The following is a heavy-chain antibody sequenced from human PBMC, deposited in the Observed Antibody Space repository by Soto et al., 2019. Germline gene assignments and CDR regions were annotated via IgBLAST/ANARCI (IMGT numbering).Heavy chain of an antibody. CDR1: GFTFSDYY. CDR3: ARDLGYYESSGYFDF. CDR2: ISSSGSII. J-gene: IGHJ4*02. D-gene: IGHD3-22*01. V-gene: IGHV3-11*01. Sequence: GGSLRLACAASGFTFSDYYMSWIRQAPGKGLEWVSYISSSGSIIYYADSVKGRLTISRDNAKNSLYLQMNSLRAEDTAVYYCARDLGYYESSGYFDFWGQGTLVTVSS.